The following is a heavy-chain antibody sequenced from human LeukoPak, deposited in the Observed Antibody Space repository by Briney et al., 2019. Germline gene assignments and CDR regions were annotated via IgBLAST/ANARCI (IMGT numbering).Heavy chain of an antibody. V-gene: IGHV4-39*01. CDR2: IYYSGST. D-gene: IGHD3-22*01. J-gene: IGHJ3*02. CDR3: ASVERITMIVVVITGAFDI. CDR1: GGSISSSSYY. Sequence: PSETLSLTCTVSGGSISSSSYYWGWIRQPPGKWLEWMGSIYYSGSTYYNPSLKSRVTISVDTSKSQFSLKLSSVTAADTAVYYCASVERITMIVVVITGAFDIWGQGTMVTVSS.